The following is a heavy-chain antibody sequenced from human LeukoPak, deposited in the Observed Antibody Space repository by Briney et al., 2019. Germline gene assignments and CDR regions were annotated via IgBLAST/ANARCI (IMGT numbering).Heavy chain of an antibody. CDR1: GYTFTSYA. CDR2: ISAYNGNT. CDR3: ARWEYCSSTSCYGESETFDY. V-gene: IGHV1-18*01. Sequence: ASVKVSCKASGYTFTSYAISWVRQAPGQGLEWMGWISAYNGNTNYAQKYQGRVTMTTDTSTSTAYMELRSLRSDDTAVYYCARWEYCSSTSCYGESETFDYWGQGTLVTVSS. J-gene: IGHJ4*02. D-gene: IGHD2-2*01.